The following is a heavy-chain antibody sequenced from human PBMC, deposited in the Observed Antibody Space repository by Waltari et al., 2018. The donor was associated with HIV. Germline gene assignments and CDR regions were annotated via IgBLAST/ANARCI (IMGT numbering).Heavy chain of an antibody. J-gene: IGHJ3*02. CDR2: IEHSGSS. V-gene: IGHV4-34*01. CDR1: GGSFSVCY. D-gene: IGHD2-21*02. Sequence: QVQLQQWGAGLLTPSETLSLTCAVYGGSFSVCYWSWILQPPGKGLEWIGEIEHSGSSRYNPPLKSRVTMSVDTSKNQFSLKLSSVTAADTAVYYCARAPLYCSGDCYNDAFDIWGQGTMVTVSS. CDR3: ARAPLYCSGDCYNDAFDI.